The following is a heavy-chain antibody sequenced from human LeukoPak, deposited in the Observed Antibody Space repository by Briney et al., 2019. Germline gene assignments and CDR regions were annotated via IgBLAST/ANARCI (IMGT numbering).Heavy chain of an antibody. Sequence: GGSLRLSCAASGFTFSSYSMNWVRQAPGKGLEWVSSISSSSSYIYYADSVKGRFTISRDNAKNSLYLQMNSLRAEDTAVYYCARASYCSGGSCSSYCFDYWGQGTLVTVSS. CDR2: ISSSSSYI. CDR3: ARASYCSGGSCSSYCFDY. V-gene: IGHV3-21*01. CDR1: GFTFSSYS. D-gene: IGHD2-15*01. J-gene: IGHJ4*02.